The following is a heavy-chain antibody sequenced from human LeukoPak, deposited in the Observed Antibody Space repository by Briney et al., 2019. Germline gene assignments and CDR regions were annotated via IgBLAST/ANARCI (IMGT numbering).Heavy chain of an antibody. CDR2: ISSSSGTI. Sequence: GGSLRLSCAASGFTFSSYAMKWVRQAPGKGLEWVSYISSSSGTIYYADSVKGRFTISRDNAKNSLYLQMNSLRAEDTAVYYCARATYYDFWSGHAPFDYWGQGTLVTVSS. V-gene: IGHV3-48*04. CDR3: ARATYYDFWSGHAPFDY. D-gene: IGHD3-3*01. CDR1: GFTFSSYA. J-gene: IGHJ4*02.